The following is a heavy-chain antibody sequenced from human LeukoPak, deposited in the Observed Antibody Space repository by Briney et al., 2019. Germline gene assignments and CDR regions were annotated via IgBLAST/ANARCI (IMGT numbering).Heavy chain of an antibody. Sequence: ETGGSLSLSCAASGFTVSSNYMSWVRQAPGKGLEWVSVIYSGGSTYYADSVKGRFTISRDNSKNTLYLQMNSLRAEDTAVYYCARLYSYSRDNYYYYMDVWGKGTTVTVSS. V-gene: IGHV3-53*01. CDR3: ARLYSYSRDNYYYYMDV. D-gene: IGHD4-11*01. CDR2: IYSGGST. CDR1: GFTVSSNY. J-gene: IGHJ6*03.